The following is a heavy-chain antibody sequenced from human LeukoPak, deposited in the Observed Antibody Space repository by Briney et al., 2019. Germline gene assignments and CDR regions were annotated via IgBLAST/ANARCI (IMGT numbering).Heavy chain of an antibody. Sequence: PGGSLRLSCAASGFTFDDYGMSWVRQAPGKGLEWVSGIKWNGGSTGYADSVKGRFTISRDNAKNSLYLQMNSLRAEDTAVYYCARAYYYDSSGYYYPFDYWGQGTLVTVSS. CDR3: ARAYYYDSSGYYYPFDY. CDR1: GFTFDDYG. V-gene: IGHV3-20*04. CDR2: IKWNGGST. D-gene: IGHD3-22*01. J-gene: IGHJ4*02.